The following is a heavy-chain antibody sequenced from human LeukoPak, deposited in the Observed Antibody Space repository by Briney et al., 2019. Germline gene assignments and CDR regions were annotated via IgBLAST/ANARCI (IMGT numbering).Heavy chain of an antibody. J-gene: IGHJ3*02. CDR2: VGGDDAT. D-gene: IGHD2-8*01. Sequence: GGSLRLSCAASGFTFRDYAMNWVRQAPGKRLEWVSHVGGDDATFYTDSVKDRFTISRDNSKSTLSLQMNNLRLEDTALYYCVKDAWPRNGIFDPFDIWGQGTLVTVSS. V-gene: IGHV3-23*01. CDR3: VKDAWPRNGIFDPFDI. CDR1: GFTFRDYA.